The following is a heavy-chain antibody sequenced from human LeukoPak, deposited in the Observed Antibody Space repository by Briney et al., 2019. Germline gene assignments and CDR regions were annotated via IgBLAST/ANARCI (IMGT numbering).Heavy chain of an antibody. CDR3: ARGWELTSYYYYGMDV. CDR1: GFTFSSYS. J-gene: IGHJ6*02. CDR2: ISSSSSTI. D-gene: IGHD1-26*01. Sequence: GGSLRLSCAASGFTFSSYSMNWVRQAPGKGLEWVSYISSSSSTIYYADSVKGRFTISRDDAKNSLYLQMNSLRAEDTAVYYCARGWELTSYYYYGMDVWGQGTTVTVSS. V-gene: IGHV3-48*04.